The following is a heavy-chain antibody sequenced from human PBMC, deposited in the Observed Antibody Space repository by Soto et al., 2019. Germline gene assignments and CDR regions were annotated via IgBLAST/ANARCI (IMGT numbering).Heavy chain of an antibody. D-gene: IGHD2-15*01. V-gene: IGHV4-39*01. CDR3: ARLMGEVVAANNWFDP. CDR1: GGSVSSGSYY. CDR2: IYYSGST. J-gene: IGHJ5*02. Sequence: PSETLSLTCTVSGGSVSSGSYYWGWIRQPPGKGLEWIGSIYYSGSTYYNPSLKSRVTISVDTSKNQFSLKLSSVTAADTAVYYCARLMGEVVAANNWFDPWGQGTLVTVSS.